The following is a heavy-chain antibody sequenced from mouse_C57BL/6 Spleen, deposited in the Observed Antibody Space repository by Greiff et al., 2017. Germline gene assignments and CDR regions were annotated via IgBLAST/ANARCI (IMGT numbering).Heavy chain of an antibody. CDR1: GFTFSSYA. CDR2: ISSGGDYI. Sequence: EVMLVASGEGLVKPGGSLTLSCAASGFTFSSYAMSWVRPTPEKRLEWVAYISSGGDYIYYADTVTGRFTISRDNARNTLYLQMSSLKSEDTAMYYCTREGDWSYYFDYWGQGTTLTVSS. D-gene: IGHD3-3*01. J-gene: IGHJ2*01. V-gene: IGHV5-9-1*02. CDR3: TREGDWSYYFDY.